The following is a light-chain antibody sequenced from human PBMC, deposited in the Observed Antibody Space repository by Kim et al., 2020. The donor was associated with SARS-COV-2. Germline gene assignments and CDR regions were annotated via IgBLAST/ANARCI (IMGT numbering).Light chain of an antibody. J-gene: IGKJ4*01. Sequence: SPGERATLTCRASQSVSNRYLAWYQQKPCQAPRLLIYGASSRATGIPDRFSGSGSGTDFTLTINRLEPEDFAVYHCQQYGSSPLTFGGGTKVDIK. V-gene: IGKV3-20*01. CDR1: QSVSNRY. CDR2: GAS. CDR3: QQYGSSPLT.